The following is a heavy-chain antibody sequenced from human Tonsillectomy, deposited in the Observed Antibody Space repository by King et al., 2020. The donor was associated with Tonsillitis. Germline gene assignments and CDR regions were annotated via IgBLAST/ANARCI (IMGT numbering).Heavy chain of an antibody. CDR3: ASLSVITTAYNWFDP. V-gene: IGHV1-69*09. CDR2: IIPILGIA. CDR1: GGTFSSYA. D-gene: IGHD3-22*01. Sequence: VQLVESGAEVKKPGSSVKVSCKASGGTFSSYAISWVRQAPGQGLEWMGRIIPILGIANYAQKFQGRVTITADKSTSTAYMELSSLRSEDTAVYYCASLSVITTAYNWFDPWGQGTLVTVSS. J-gene: IGHJ5*02.